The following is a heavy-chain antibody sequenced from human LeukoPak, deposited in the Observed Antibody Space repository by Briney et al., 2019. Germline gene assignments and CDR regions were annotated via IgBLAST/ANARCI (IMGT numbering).Heavy chain of an antibody. CDR1: GGSISSGGYS. V-gene: IGHV4-30-2*01. CDR2: IYHSGST. Sequence: SETLSLTCAVSGGSISSGGYSWSWIRQPPGEGLEWIGHIYHSGSTYYNPSLKSRVTISVDRSKNQFSLKLSSVTAADTAVYYCARELTGVSRHFDLWGRGTLVTVSS. J-gene: IGHJ2*01. D-gene: IGHD7-27*01. CDR3: ARELTGVSRHFDL.